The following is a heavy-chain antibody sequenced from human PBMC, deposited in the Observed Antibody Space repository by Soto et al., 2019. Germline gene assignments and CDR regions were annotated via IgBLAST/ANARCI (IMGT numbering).Heavy chain of an antibody. Sequence: ASVKVSCKPSVGTFLRYAIIWARQAPGPGLEWMGGIIPIFGTANYAQKCQGRVTITADKSTSTAYMELSSLRSEDTAVYYCARGPGYCSSTSCRHFDYWAREPWSQSPQ. CDR2: IIPIFGTA. J-gene: IGHJ4*02. V-gene: IGHV1-69*06. CDR1: VGTFLRYA. D-gene: IGHD2-2*01. CDR3: ARGPGYCSSTSCRHFDY.